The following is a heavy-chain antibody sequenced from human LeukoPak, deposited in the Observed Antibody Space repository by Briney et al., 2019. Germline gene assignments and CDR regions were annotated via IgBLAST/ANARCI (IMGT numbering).Heavy chain of an antibody. Sequence: ASVKVSCKASGYTFTSYDINWVRQATGQGLEWMGWMNPNSGNTGYAQKFQGRVTMTRNTSISTAYMELSSLRSEDTAVYYCAGGYGDYSDPDYWGQGTLVTVSS. V-gene: IGHV1-8*01. CDR3: AGGYGDYSDPDY. CDR2: MNPNSGNT. D-gene: IGHD4-17*01. CDR1: GYTFTSYD. J-gene: IGHJ4*02.